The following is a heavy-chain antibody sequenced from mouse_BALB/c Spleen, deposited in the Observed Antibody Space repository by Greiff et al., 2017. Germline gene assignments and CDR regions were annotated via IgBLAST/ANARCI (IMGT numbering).Heavy chain of an antibody. CDR1: GFTFTDYY. J-gene: IGHJ2*01. CDR3: ARSTGHFDY. Sequence: EVMLVESGGGLVQPGGSLRLSCAPSGFTFTDYYMSWVRQPPGKALEWLGFIRNKANGYTTEYSASVKGRFTISRDNSQSILYLQMNTLRAEDSATYYCARSTGHFDYWGQGTTLTVSS. CDR2: IRNKANGYTT. V-gene: IGHV7-3*02. D-gene: IGHD4-1*02.